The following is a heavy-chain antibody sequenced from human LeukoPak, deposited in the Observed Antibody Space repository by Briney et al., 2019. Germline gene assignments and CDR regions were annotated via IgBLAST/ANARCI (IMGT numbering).Heavy chain of an antibody. CDR1: GYTFIGYF. CDR3: ARDHEDCSSASCYD. D-gene: IGHD2-2*01. J-gene: IGHJ4*02. CDR2: INPNSGGT. Sequence: ASVKVSCKTSGYTFIGYFMNWVRQAPGQGLEWMGRINPNSGGTNYAQKFQGRVTMTRDTSISTAYMELSRLRSDDTAVYYCARDHEDCSSASCYDWGQGTLVTVSS. V-gene: IGHV1-2*06.